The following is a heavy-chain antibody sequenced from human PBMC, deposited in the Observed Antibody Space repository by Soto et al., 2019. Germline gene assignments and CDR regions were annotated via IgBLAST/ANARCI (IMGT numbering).Heavy chain of an antibody. CDR1: GGSISSGGYY. Sequence: PSETLSLTCTVSGGSISSGGYYWSWIRQHPGKGLEWIGYIYYSGSTYYNPSLKSRVTISVDTSKNQFSLKLSSVTAADTAVYYCAPIVVVVAAIDPWGQGTLVTVSS. J-gene: IGHJ5*02. D-gene: IGHD2-15*01. CDR3: APIVVVVAAIDP. CDR2: IYYSGST. V-gene: IGHV4-30-4*08.